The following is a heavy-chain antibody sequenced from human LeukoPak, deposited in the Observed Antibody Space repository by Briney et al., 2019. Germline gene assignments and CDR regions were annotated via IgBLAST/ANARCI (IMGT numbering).Heavy chain of an antibody. CDR3: ASQGPQYSSFLFDY. J-gene: IGHJ4*02. V-gene: IGHV3-23*01. CDR2: ISGSGGGT. D-gene: IGHD6-19*01. Sequence: TGGSLRLSCAASGFTFSSYAMSWVRQAPGKGLEWVSAISGSGGGTYYADSVKGRFTISRDNSKNTLYLQMNSLRAEDTAVYYCASQGPQYSSFLFDYWGQGTLVTVSS. CDR1: GFTFSSYA.